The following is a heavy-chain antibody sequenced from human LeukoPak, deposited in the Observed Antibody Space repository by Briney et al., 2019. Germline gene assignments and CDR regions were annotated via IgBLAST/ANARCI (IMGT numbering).Heavy chain of an antibody. V-gene: IGHV4/OR15-8*01. CDR2: IHHDGRI. D-gene: IGHD3-22*01. Sequence: SETLSLTCDVSGGSIDSTNWWNWVRQPPGKGLEWIGEIHHDGRINYNPSLKSRVTLSVDKSKNQFSLKPSSVTAADTAVYYCARAGNYYYSSGYYSHFDYWGQGTLVTVSS. J-gene: IGHJ4*02. CDR3: ARAGNYYYSSGYYSHFDY. CDR1: GGSIDSTNW.